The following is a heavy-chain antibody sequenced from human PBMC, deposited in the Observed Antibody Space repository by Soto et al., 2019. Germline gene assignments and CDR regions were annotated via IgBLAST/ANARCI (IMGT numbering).Heavy chain of an antibody. CDR2: ISSSSSYI. Sequence: GGSLRLSCAASGFTFSSYSMNWVRQAPGKGLEWVSSISSSSSYIYYADSVKGRFTISRENAKNSLYLQMNSLRAEDTAVYYCARDEVGYSSGWYPENPYYYYYMDVWGKGTTVTVSS. D-gene: IGHD6-19*01. CDR3: ARDEVGYSSGWYPENPYYYYYMDV. V-gene: IGHV3-21*01. CDR1: GFTFSSYS. J-gene: IGHJ6*03.